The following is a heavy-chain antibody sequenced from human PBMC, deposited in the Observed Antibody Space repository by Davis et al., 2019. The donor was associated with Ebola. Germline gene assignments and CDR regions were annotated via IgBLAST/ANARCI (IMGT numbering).Heavy chain of an antibody. CDR1: GFTLSRYA. CDR3: ARDGYSSGWYNDYGMDV. D-gene: IGHD6-19*01. CDR2: INPHNGNT. J-gene: IGHJ6*04. Sequence: ASVKVSCKASGFTLSRYALHWVRQAPGQGLEWMGWINPHNGNTNYAQNVQGRVTMTTDTSTSTAYMELRSLRSDDTAVYYCARDGYSSGWYNDYGMDVWGKGTTVTVSS. V-gene: IGHV1-18*01.